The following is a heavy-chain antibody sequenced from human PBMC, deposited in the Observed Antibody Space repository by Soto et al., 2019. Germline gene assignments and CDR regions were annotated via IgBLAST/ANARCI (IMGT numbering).Heavy chain of an antibody. CDR1: GFTFSSYG. CDR2: IWYDGSNK. CDR3: ASPRDILTGPFDY. D-gene: IGHD3-9*01. Sequence: GGSLRLSCAASGFTFSSYGMHWVRQAPGKGLEWVAVIWYDGSNKYYADSVKGRFTISRDNSKNTLYLQMNSLRAEDTAVYYCASPRDILTGPFDYWGQGTLVTVSS. J-gene: IGHJ4*02. V-gene: IGHV3-33*01.